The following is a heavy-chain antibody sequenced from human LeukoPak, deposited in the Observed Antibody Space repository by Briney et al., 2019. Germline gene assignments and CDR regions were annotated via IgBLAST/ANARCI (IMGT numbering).Heavy chain of an antibody. V-gene: IGHV3-33*01. CDR1: GFTFSSYG. D-gene: IGHD4-17*01. J-gene: IGHJ3*02. Sequence: GGSLRLSCAASGFTFSSYGMHWVRQAPGKGLGWVAVIWYDGSNKYYADSVKGRFTISRDNSKNTLYLQMNSLRAEDTAVYYCARSMTTVTTGAFDIWGQGTMVTVSS. CDR3: ARSMTTVTTGAFDI. CDR2: IWYDGSNK.